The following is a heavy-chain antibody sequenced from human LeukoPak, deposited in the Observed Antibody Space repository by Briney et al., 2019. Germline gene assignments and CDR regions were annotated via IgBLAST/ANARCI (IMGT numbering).Heavy chain of an antibody. CDR2: ISASGGGT. CDR1: GFAFSSYG. V-gene: IGHV3-23*01. J-gene: IGHJ4*02. Sequence: GGSLRLSCAASGFAFSSYGMSWVRQAPGKGLEWVSAISASGGGTYNADSVKGWFTISRDNSKNTLYLHMNSLRAEDTAVYYCATRVAGIDYWGQGTLVTVSS. CDR3: ATRVAGIDY. D-gene: IGHD6-19*01.